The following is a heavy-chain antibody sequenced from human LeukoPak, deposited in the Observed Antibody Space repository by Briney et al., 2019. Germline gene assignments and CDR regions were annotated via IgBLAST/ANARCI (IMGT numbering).Heavy chain of an antibody. CDR2: INPNSGGT. Sequence: ASVKVSCKASGYTFTGYYMHLVRQAPGQGLEWMGWINPNSGGTNYAQKFQGRVTMTRDTSISTAYMELSRLRSDDTAVYYCARVFIAAAGTDYWGQGTLVTVSS. CDR3: ARVFIAAAGTDY. J-gene: IGHJ4*02. D-gene: IGHD6-13*01. V-gene: IGHV1-2*02. CDR1: GYTFTGYY.